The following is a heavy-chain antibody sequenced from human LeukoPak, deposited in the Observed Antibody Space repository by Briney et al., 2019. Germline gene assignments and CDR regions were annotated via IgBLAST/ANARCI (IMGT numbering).Heavy chain of an antibody. D-gene: IGHD3-9*01. CDR1: GYTFTGYY. V-gene: IGHV1-2*04. Sequence: ASVNVSCKASGYTFTGYYMHWVRQAPGQGLEWMGWINPNSGGTNYAQKFQGWVTMSRDTSISTAYMELSRLRSDDTAVYYCARGGELRYFHWLLSGAFDIWGQGTMVTVSS. CDR2: INPNSGGT. J-gene: IGHJ3*02. CDR3: ARGGELRYFHWLLSGAFDI.